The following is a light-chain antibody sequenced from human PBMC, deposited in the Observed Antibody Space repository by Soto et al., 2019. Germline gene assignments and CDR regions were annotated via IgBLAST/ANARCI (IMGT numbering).Light chain of an antibody. CDR2: EVR. CDR3: SSYPTNSTLV. CDR1: NRDVGSYTL. Sequence: QSALTQPASVSGAPGQSITIACTGTNRDVGSYTLVSWYQQRPGEAPKLIISEVRNRPSGISYRFTGSKSGNTASLTISGLQAEDEADYYCSSYPTNSTLVFGAGSKLAVL. J-gene: IGLJ3*02. V-gene: IGLV2-14*01.